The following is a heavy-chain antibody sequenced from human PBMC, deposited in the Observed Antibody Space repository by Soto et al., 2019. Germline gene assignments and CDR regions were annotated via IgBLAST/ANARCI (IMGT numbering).Heavy chain of an antibody. V-gene: IGHV3-74*01. CDR3: AKGGYGSGGYYYPNDY. D-gene: IGHD3-22*01. J-gene: IGHJ4*02. CDR2: INGDGSTT. CDR1: GFTFGRYW. Sequence: SLRLSCVVSGFTFGRYWIHWVRQAPGKGLVWVLRINGDGSTTDYADSVKGRFTISRDNTKNTVYVQMNSLRAEDTAVYYCAKGGYGSGGYYYPNDYWGQGTLVTVSS.